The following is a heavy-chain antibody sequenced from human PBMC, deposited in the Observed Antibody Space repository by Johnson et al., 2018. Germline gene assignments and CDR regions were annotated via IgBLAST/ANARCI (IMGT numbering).Heavy chain of an antibody. Sequence: QVQLVESGPGLVTPSGTLSLTCAVSGGSISSNEWWSWVRQPPGKGLEWIGEMYHSGSTNYNPSLKSRVTLSVHKSKNQFPLKLTSVTAADTAVYYCARGLLGTGATGYYYNYMDVWGGGTTGTVSS. J-gene: IGHJ6*03. CDR1: GGSISSNEW. D-gene: IGHD1-26*01. CDR2: MYHSGST. V-gene: IGHV4-4*02. CDR3: ARGLLGTGATGYYYNYMDV.